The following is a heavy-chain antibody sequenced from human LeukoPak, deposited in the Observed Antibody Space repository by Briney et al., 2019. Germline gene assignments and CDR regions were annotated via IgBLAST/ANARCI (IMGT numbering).Heavy chain of an antibody. CDR3: ARSYYYDSSHTVDY. Sequence: GRSLRLSCAASGFTFSSYGMHWVRQAPGKGLECVAVIWYDGSNKYYADSVKGRFTISRDNSKNTLYLQMNSLRAEDTAVYYCARSYYYDSSHTVDYWGQGTLVTVSS. D-gene: IGHD3-22*01. CDR2: IWYDGSNK. CDR1: GFTFSSYG. J-gene: IGHJ4*02. V-gene: IGHV3-33*01.